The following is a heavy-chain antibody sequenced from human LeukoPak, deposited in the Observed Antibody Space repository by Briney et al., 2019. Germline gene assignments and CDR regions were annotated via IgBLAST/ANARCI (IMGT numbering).Heavy chain of an antibody. V-gene: IGHV4-30-4*08. Sequence: SETLSLTCTVSGGSISSGDYYWSWIRQPPGKGPEWIGYIYYSGSTYYNPSLKSRVTISVDTSKNQLSLKLSSVSAADTAVYYCARANHGYSQQGAMDVWGKGTTVTVSS. J-gene: IGHJ6*03. CDR3: ARANHGYSQQGAMDV. CDR1: GGSISSGDYY. D-gene: IGHD5-18*01. CDR2: IYYSGST.